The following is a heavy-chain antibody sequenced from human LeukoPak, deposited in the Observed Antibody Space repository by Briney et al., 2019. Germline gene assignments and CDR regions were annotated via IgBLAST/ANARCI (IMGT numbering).Heavy chain of an antibody. D-gene: IGHD6-13*01. CDR1: GFTFSDYY. J-gene: IGHJ5*02. Sequence: GGSLRLSCAASGFTFSDYYMTWIRQGPGKGLEWVSYISSSGSTMYYTDSVKGRFTISRDNAKNSLYLQMNSLRGEDTAVYYCARIITVGGTDWFDPWGQGTLVTVSS. V-gene: IGHV3-11*01. CDR3: ARIITVGGTDWFDP. CDR2: ISSSGSTM.